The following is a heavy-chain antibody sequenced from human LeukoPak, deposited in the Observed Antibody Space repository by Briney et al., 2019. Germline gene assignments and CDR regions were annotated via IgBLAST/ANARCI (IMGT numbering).Heavy chain of an antibody. J-gene: IGHJ4*02. V-gene: IGHV4-4*02. CDR1: GGSISSSNW. D-gene: IGHD6-19*01. CDR3: ASAGRAVAGTFDY. Sequence: PSETLSLTCAVSGGSISSSNWWSWVRQPPGKGLEWIGEIYHSGSTNYNPSLKSRVTISVDKSKNQFSLKLSSVTAADTAVYYCASAGRAVAGTFDYWGQGTLVTVSS. CDR2: IYHSGST.